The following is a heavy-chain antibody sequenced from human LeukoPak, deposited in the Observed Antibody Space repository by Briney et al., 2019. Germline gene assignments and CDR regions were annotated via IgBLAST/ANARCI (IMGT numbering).Heavy chain of an antibody. J-gene: IGHJ6*03. V-gene: IGHV3-53*01. CDR3: ARVLRYCSGGNCYSGGLGYMDV. Sequence: PGGSLRLSCAASEFSVGSNYMTWVRQAPGKGLEWVSLIYSGGSTYYADSVKGRFTISRDNAKNSLFLQMNSLRAEDTAVYYCARVLRYCSGGNCYSGGLGYMDVWAKGTTVTISS. D-gene: IGHD2-15*01. CDR1: EFSVGSNY. CDR2: IYSGGST.